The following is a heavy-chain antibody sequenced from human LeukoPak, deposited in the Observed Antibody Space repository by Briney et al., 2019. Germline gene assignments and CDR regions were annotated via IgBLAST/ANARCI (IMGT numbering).Heavy chain of an antibody. J-gene: IGHJ4*02. CDR2: IRVNGDST. Sequence: GGSLRLSCAASGFTFSSYAMSWVRQAPGKGLEWVSTIRVNGDSTFYADSVKGRFTISRHNSKNTLYLQMNSLRVEDTAVYYCARDRSGDYYFDYWGQGTLVTVSS. CDR3: ARDRSGDYYFDY. CDR1: GFTFSSYA. V-gene: IGHV3-23*01. D-gene: IGHD4-17*01.